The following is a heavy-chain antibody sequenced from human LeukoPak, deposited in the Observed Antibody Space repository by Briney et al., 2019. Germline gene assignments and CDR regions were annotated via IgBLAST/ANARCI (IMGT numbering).Heavy chain of an antibody. Sequence: GGSLRLSCAASVFTFSSYAMHWVRQAPGKGLEWVAVISSDGTNKYYADSVKGRFTISRDNSKNTLYLQMNSLRPEDTAVYYCPRDSQWLVSSGYYYYYMDVWGKGTTVTVSS. V-gene: IGHV3-30*04. CDR3: PRDSQWLVSSGYYYYYMDV. CDR1: VFTFSSYA. D-gene: IGHD6-19*01. CDR2: ISSDGTNK. J-gene: IGHJ6*03.